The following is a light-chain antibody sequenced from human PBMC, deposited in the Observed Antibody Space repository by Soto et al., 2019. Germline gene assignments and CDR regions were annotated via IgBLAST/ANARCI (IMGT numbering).Light chain of an antibody. CDR3: QQYNNWPWT. CDR2: GAS. V-gene: IGKV3-15*01. Sequence: EKVMTQSPATLSVSPGERATLSCRASQSVSSNLAWYQPKPGQAPRLLIYGASTRATGIPARFSGSGSGTEFTLTISSLQSEDFAVYYCQQYNNWPWTFGQGTKVEIK. J-gene: IGKJ1*01. CDR1: QSVSSN.